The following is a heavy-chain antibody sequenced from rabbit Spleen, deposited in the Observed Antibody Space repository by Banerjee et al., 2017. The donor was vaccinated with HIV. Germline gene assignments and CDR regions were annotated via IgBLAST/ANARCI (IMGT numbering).Heavy chain of an antibody. D-gene: IGHD4-2*01. CDR3: ARDLAGYVGDIKL. Sequence: QSLEESGGGLVKPGASLTLTCKASGIDFSNYYYMSWVRQAPGKGLELIAWIYTRDGSTWYASWVNGRFTISRSTSLNTVDLKMTSLTAADTATYFCARDLAGYVGDIKLWGPGTLVTVS. CDR1: GIDFSNYYY. J-gene: IGHJ6*01. CDR2: IYTRDGST. V-gene: IGHV1S43*01.